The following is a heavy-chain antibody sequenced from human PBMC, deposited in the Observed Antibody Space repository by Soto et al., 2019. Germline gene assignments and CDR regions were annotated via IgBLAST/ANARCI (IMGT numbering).Heavy chain of an antibody. CDR2: ISGSGGST. D-gene: IGHD2-8*01. V-gene: IGHV3-23*01. CDR1: GFTFSSYA. J-gene: IGHJ4*02. Sequence: EVQLLESGGGLVQPGGSLRLSCAASGFTFSSYAMSWVRQAPGKGLEWVSAISGSGGSTYYADSVKGRFTISRDNSKNTLYLQMNSLRAEDTAVYYCAKDSSLPIVLMVYAIPVYFDYWGQGTLVTVSS. CDR3: AKDSSLPIVLMVYAIPVYFDY.